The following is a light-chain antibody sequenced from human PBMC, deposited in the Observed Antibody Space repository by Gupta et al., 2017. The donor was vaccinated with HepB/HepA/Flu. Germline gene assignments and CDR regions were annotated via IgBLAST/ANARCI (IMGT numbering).Light chain of an antibody. J-gene: IGKJ1*01. CDR3: QQYNSSPMT. Sequence: LLNHPSDPLTVSLGERATINCKSSQNVLYSNNKDFLAWYQQKPGHPPKLLISWASTRESGVPSRVVGSWAGKDYTHTISSLQAEDFAVYYCQQYNSSPMTFGQGTQVEIK. CDR1: QNVLYSNNKDF. CDR2: WAS. V-gene: IGKV4-1*01.